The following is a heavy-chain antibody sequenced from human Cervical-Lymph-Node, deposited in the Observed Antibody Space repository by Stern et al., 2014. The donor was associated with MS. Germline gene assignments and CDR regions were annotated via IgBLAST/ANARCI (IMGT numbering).Heavy chain of an antibody. Sequence: LVESGAEVKKPGASVKVSCKASGYTFTTYFIHWVRQAPGQGLEWMGRINPKSGDTNYAQKFQGRVTMTRDTSINTAYMELTRLKSDDTAVYYCAKTIRWFDPWGQGTLVTVSS. V-gene: IGHV1-2*06. D-gene: IGHD3-9*01. J-gene: IGHJ5*02. CDR2: INPKSGDT. CDR3: AKTIRWFDP. CDR1: GYTFTTYF.